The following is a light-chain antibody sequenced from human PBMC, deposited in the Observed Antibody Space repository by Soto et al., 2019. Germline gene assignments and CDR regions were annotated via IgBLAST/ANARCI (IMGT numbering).Light chain of an antibody. CDR2: DSS. CDR3: QQRDSWPRT. V-gene: IGKV3-11*01. Sequence: EIVLTQSPATLSLSPGERATLSCRASQSVGSYLAWYQQKPGQAPRLLIYDSSNRATGVPARFSGGGSGTDFTLTITSLEPEDFAVYYCQQRDSWPRTFGQGTKVDIK. J-gene: IGKJ1*01. CDR1: QSVGSY.